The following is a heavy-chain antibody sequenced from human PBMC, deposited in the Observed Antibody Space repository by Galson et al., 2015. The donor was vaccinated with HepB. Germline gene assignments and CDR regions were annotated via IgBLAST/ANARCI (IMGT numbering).Heavy chain of an antibody. CDR2: ISSSGSTI. V-gene: IGHV3-48*03. CDR3: ASGGRYCSSTSCYDYYYYGMDV. D-gene: IGHD2-2*01. CDR1: GFTFSSYE. J-gene: IGHJ6*02. Sequence: SLRLSCAASGFTFSSYEMNWVRQAPGKGLEWVSYISSSGSTIYYADSVKGRFTISRDNAKNSLYLQMNSLRAEDTAVYYCASGGRYCSSTSCYDYYYYGMDVWGQGTTVTVSS.